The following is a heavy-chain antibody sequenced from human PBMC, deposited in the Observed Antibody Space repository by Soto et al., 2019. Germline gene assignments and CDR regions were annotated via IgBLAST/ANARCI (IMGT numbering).Heavy chain of an antibody. Sequence: SVTFSFTASGGTFSSYAISWVRQARGQGLEWMGGIIPIFGTANYAQKFQGRVTITADESTSTAYMELSSLRSEDTAVYYCASRNGMAPRPPMYYYYYGMDVWGQGTTVTVSS. CDR1: GGTFSSYA. V-gene: IGHV1-69*13. CDR2: IIPIFGTA. CDR3: ASRNGMAPRPPMYYYYYGMDV. J-gene: IGHJ6*02. D-gene: IGHD6-6*01.